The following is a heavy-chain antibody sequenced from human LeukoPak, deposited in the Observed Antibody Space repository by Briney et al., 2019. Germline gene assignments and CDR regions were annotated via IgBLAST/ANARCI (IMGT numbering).Heavy chain of an antibody. Sequence: PSETLSLTCTVSGGSISSYYWSWIRQPPGKGLEWIGYIYYSGSTNYNPSLKSRVTISVDTSKNQFSLKLSSVTAADTAVYYCARVRVKQQLVRKTYYYYYMDVWGKGTTVTISS. CDR2: IYYSGST. J-gene: IGHJ6*03. V-gene: IGHV4-59*01. CDR1: GGSISSYY. D-gene: IGHD6-13*01. CDR3: ARVRVKQQLVRKTYYYYYMDV.